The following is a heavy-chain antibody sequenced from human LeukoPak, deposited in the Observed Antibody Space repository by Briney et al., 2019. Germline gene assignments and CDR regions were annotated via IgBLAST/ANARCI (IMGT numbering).Heavy chain of an antibody. J-gene: IGHJ4*02. V-gene: IGHV3-33*01. CDR2: IWYDGSNK. D-gene: IGHD1-7*01. CDR3: AHLGLELHRSDY. CDR1: GFTFSSYG. Sequence: GGSLRLSCAASGFTFSSYGMHWVRQAPGKGLEWVAVIWYDGSNKYYADSVKGRFTISRDNSKNTLYLQMNSLRAEDTAVYYCAHLGLELHRSDYWGQGTLVTVSS.